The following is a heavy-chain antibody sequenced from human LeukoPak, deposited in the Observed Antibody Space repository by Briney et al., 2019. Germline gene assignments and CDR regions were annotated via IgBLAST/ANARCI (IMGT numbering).Heavy chain of an antibody. CDR2: IYYSGST. J-gene: IGHJ6*03. CDR3: ARDRCSSTSCYRYYYYYMDV. V-gene: IGHV4-59*12. Sequence: PSETLSLTCAVSGGSISSYYWSWIRQPPGKGLEWIGYIYYSGSTNYNPSLKSRVTMSVDTSKNQFSLKLSSVTAADTAVYYCARDRCSSTSCYRYYYYYMDVWGKGTTVTVSS. D-gene: IGHD2-2*01. CDR1: GGSISSYY.